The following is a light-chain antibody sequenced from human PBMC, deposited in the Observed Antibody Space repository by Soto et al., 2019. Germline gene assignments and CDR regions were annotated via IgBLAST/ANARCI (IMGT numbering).Light chain of an antibody. CDR1: SSDVGGYKY. V-gene: IGLV2-14*01. Sequence: QCALTQPASVSGSPGQSITISCTGTSSDVGGYKYVSWYHQYPGKAPKLMIYEVSNRPSGVSDRFSGSKSGNTASLTISGLQAEDEGDYYCYSYTSSSTVVFGGGTKLTVL. CDR2: EVS. CDR3: YSYTSSSTVV. J-gene: IGLJ2*01.